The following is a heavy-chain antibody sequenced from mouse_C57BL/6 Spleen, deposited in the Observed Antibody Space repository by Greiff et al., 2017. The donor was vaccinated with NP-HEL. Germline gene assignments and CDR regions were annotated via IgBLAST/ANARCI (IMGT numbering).Heavy chain of an antibody. D-gene: IGHD1-1*01. CDR1: GYTFTSYW. CDR3: ARDYGSSLTFAWFAY. V-gene: IGHV1-52*01. J-gene: IGHJ3*01. Sequence: QVQLQQPGAELVRPGSSVKLSCKASGYTFTSYWMHWVKQRPIQGLEWIGNIDPSDSETHYNQKFKDKATLTVDKSSSTAYMQLSSLTSEDSAFYYFARDYGSSLTFAWFAYWGQGTLVTVSA. CDR2: IDPSDSET.